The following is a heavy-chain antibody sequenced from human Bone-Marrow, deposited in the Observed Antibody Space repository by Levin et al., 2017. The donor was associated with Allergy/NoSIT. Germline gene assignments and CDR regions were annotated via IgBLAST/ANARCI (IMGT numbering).Heavy chain of an antibody. CDR2: IIPIFGTA. CDR3: ARGIVVVPAAKGTNWFDP. V-gene: IGHV1-69*01. J-gene: IGHJ5*02. Sequence: KISCKASGGTFSSYAISWVRQAPGQGLEWMGGIIPIFGTANYAQKFQGRVTITADESTSTAYMELSSLRSEDTAVYYCARGIVVVPAAKGTNWFDPWGQGTLVTVSS. D-gene: IGHD2-2*01. CDR1: GGTFSSYA.